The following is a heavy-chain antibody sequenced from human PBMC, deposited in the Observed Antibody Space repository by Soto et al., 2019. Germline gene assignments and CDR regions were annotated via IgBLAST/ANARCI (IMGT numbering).Heavy chain of an antibody. Sequence: SETLSLTCTVSGGSISNSSYYWGWIRQPPGKGLEWIGSIYYSGSTYYNPSLKSRVTISVDTSKNQFSLKLSSVTAADTAVYYCARQGLPLDYYYYGMDVWGQGTTVTVSS. CDR2: IYYSGST. J-gene: IGHJ6*02. D-gene: IGHD5-12*01. V-gene: IGHV4-39*01. CDR1: GGSISNSSYY. CDR3: ARQGLPLDYYYYGMDV.